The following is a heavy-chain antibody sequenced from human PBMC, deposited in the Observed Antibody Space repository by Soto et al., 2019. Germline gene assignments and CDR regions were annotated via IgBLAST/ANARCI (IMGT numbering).Heavy chain of an antibody. Sequence: PSETLSLTCTVSGGSISCYYWSWIRQPPGKGLEWIGYIYYTGSTNYNPSLKSRFTVSRDSSRNTLFLQMDSLRPDDTAVYYCTKPRSSLQWPPFDPWGHGTQVTVSS. D-gene: IGHD6-19*01. V-gene: IGHV4-59*03. CDR1: GGSISCYY. CDR2: IYYTGST. J-gene: IGHJ5*02. CDR3: TKPRSSLQWPPFDP.